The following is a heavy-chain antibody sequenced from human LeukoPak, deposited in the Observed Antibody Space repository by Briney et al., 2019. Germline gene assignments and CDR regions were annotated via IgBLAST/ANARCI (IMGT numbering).Heavy chain of an antibody. J-gene: IGHJ4*02. CDR3: ARGGGTYDY. CDR1: GFMLSNSW. D-gene: IGHD1-26*01. V-gene: IGHV3-7*04. Sequence: GGSLRLSCAASGFMLSNSWMSWVRQAPGKGLEWVANIKQDGSEKYYVDSVKGRFTISRDNAKNSVYLQMNSLRGEDSAVYYCARGGGTYDYWGQGTLVTVSS. CDR2: IKQDGSEK.